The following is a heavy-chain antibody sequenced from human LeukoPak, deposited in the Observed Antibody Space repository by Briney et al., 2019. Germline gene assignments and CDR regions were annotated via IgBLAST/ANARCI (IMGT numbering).Heavy chain of an antibody. D-gene: IGHD6-19*01. CDR1: DGSISSSSYY. CDR2: IYYSGST. Sequence: SETLSLTCTVSDGSISSSSYYWGWIRQPPGKGLEWIRSIYYSGSTYYNPSLKSRVTISVDTSKNQFSLKLSSVTAADTAVYYCARLRGATVAHNWFDPWGQGTLVTVSS. J-gene: IGHJ5*02. V-gene: IGHV4-39*01. CDR3: ARLRGATVAHNWFDP.